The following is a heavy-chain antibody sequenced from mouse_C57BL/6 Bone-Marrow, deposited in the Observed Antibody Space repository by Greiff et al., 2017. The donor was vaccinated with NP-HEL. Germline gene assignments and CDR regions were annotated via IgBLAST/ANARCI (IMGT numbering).Heavy chain of an antibody. V-gene: IGHV5-9*01. D-gene: IGHD3-2*02. Sequence: EVQLVESGGGLVKPGGSLKLSCAASGFTFSSYTMSWVRQTPEKRLEWVATISGGGGNTYYPDSVKGRFTISRDNAKNTLYLQMSSLRSEDTALYYCARRSSGYCAMDYWGQGTSVTVSS. J-gene: IGHJ4*01. CDR3: ARRSSGYCAMDY. CDR2: ISGGGGNT. CDR1: GFTFSSYT.